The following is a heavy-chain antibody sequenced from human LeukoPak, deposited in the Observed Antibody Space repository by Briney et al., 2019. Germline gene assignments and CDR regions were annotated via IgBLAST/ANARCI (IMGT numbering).Heavy chain of an antibody. CDR1: GFTFSSYG. Sequence: PGRSLRLSCAASGFTFSSYGMHWVRQAPGKGLERVAVIWYDGSNKYYADSVKGRFTISRDNSKNTLYLQMNSLRAEDTAVYYCAEDRETYYYDSSGLDYWGQGTLVTVSS. J-gene: IGHJ4*02. V-gene: IGHV3-33*06. CDR2: IWYDGSNK. D-gene: IGHD3-22*01. CDR3: AEDRETYYYDSSGLDY.